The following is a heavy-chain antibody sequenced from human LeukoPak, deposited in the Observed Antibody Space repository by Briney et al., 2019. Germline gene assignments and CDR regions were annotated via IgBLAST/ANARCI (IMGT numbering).Heavy chain of an antibody. CDR2: ISYDGSNK. V-gene: IGHV3-30-3*01. Sequence: PGGSLRLSCAASGFTFSSYAMHWVRQAPGKGLKWVAVISYDGSNKYYADSVKGRFTISRDNSKNTLYLQMNSLRAEDTAVYYCAKDSTYQLLYWPPYYFDYWGQGTLVTVSS. CDR1: GFTFSSYA. J-gene: IGHJ4*02. D-gene: IGHD2-2*02. CDR3: AKDSTYQLLYWPPYYFDY.